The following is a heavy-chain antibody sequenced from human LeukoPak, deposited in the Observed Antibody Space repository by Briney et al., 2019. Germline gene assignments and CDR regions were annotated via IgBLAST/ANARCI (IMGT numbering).Heavy chain of an antibody. CDR3: ARSITMIVVVTTSYFDY. Sequence: SETLSLTCTVSGGSISSSSYYWGWIRQPPAKGLEWIGSIYYSGSTYYNPSLKSRVTISVDTSKNQFSLKLSSVTAADTAVYYCARSITMIVVVTTSYFDYWGQGTLVTVSS. CDR1: GGSISSSSYY. D-gene: IGHD3-22*01. CDR2: IYYSGST. J-gene: IGHJ4*02. V-gene: IGHV4-39*01.